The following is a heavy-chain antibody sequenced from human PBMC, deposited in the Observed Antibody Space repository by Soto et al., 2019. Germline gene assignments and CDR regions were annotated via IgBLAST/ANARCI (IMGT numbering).Heavy chain of an antibody. D-gene: IGHD4-17*01. Sequence: SETLSLTCTVSGGSISDSSHYWAWIRQPPGKGLEWIATINYSGRTYYNPSLGSRVTISVDTSRDQFSLNLNSVTAADTAVYYCARHFGNYGDWAFDFWGQGTLVTVSS. CDR3: ARHFGNYGDWAFDF. CDR1: GGSISDSSHY. J-gene: IGHJ4*02. CDR2: INYSGRT. V-gene: IGHV4-39*01.